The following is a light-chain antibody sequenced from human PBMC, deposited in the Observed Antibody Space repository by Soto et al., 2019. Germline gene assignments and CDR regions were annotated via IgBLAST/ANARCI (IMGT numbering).Light chain of an antibody. CDR1: QSISSW. CDR3: QQYNSYSLS. V-gene: IGKV1-5*03. CDR2: KAS. Sequence: DIQMTQSPSTLSASVGDRVTITCRASQSISSWLAWYQQKPGKAPKLLIYKASSLESGVPSRFSGSGSGTEFTLTISSLQPDDFATSYCQQYNSYSLSVGQGTKVEIK. J-gene: IGKJ1*01.